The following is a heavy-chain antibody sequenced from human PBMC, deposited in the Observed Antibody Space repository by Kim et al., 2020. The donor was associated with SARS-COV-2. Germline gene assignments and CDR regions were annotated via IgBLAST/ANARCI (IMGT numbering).Heavy chain of an antibody. D-gene: IGHD3-9*01. CDR2: IYYSGST. CDR1: GGSISSYY. Sequence: SETLSLTCTVSGGSISSYYWSWIRQPPGKGLEWIGYIYYSGSTNYNPSLKSRVTISVDTSKNQFSLKLSSVTAADTAVYYCARDGEGDYDILTGYHPFAFDIRGQGTMVTVSS. J-gene: IGHJ3*02. CDR3: ARDGEGDYDILTGYHPFAFDI. V-gene: IGHV4-59*01.